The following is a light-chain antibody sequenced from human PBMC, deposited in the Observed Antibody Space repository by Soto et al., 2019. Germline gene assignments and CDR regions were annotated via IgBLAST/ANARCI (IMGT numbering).Light chain of an antibody. CDR3: QHYNSYSEA. CDR2: AAS. Sequence: TQSPGTLSLSPGERATLSCRASQTVIRNYLAWYQQKPGKAPELLIHAASTLQSGVPSRFSGSGSGTDFTLTISSLRPDDFATYYCQHYNSYSEAFGQGTKVDI. V-gene: IGKV1-5*01. J-gene: IGKJ1*01. CDR1: QTVIRNY.